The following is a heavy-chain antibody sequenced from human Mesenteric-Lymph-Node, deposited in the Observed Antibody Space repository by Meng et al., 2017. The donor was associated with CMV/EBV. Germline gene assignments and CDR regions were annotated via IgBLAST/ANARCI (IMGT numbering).Heavy chain of an antibody. CDR2: INPNSGVS. V-gene: IGHV1-2*06. CDR3: ARDNVNPEGFDP. CDR1: GYTFTDFY. Sequence: HVQRVQSRAEGGKRGPSPMLSCKASGYTFTDFYIHSVRQAPGQGVEWMGRINPNSGVSNSAQNVQGRVTMTRDTSISTAYMEIGRLTSDDTAVYYCARDNVNPEGFDPWGQGTLVTVSS. J-gene: IGHJ5*02. D-gene: IGHD2/OR15-2a*01.